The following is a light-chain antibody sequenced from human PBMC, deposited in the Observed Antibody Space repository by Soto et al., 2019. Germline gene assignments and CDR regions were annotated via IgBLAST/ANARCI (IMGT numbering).Light chain of an antibody. CDR2: DVT. Sequence: QSALTQPASVSGSPGQSITISCTGTSSDVGAYNYVSWYQQHPGKAPKLIIYDVTYRPSGISKRFSGSKSANTASLTISGLQAEDEADYYCCSYTSSTTKVFGGGTKLTVL. CDR1: SSDVGAYNY. J-gene: IGLJ2*01. CDR3: CSYTSSTTKV. V-gene: IGLV2-14*03.